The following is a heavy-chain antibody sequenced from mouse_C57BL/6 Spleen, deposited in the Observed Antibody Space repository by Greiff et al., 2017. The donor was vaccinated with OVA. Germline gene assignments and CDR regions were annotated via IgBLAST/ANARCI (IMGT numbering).Heavy chain of an antibody. CDR3: TIYDYDLFDY. CDR1: GYTFTDYE. D-gene: IGHD2-4*01. Sequence: VQLQQSGAELVRPGASVTLSCKASGYTFTDYEMHWVKQTPVHGLEWIGAIDPETGGTAYNQKFKGKAILTADKSSSTAYMELRSLTSEDSAVYYCTIYDYDLFDYWGQGTTLTVSS. J-gene: IGHJ2*01. CDR2: IDPETGGT. V-gene: IGHV1-15*01.